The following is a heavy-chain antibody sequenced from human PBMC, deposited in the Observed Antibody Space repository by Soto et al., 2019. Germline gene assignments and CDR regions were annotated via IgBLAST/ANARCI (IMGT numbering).Heavy chain of an antibody. CDR1: GFTFSSYG. Sequence: GGSLRLSCAASGFTFSSYGMHWVRQAPGKGLEWVAVISYDGSNKYYADSVKGRFTISRDNSKNTLYLQMNSLRAEDTAVYYCAKGQDWYSSSTCFDYWGQGTLVTVSS. CDR3: AKGQDWYSSSTCFDY. D-gene: IGHD6-13*01. J-gene: IGHJ4*02. V-gene: IGHV3-30*18. CDR2: ISYDGSNK.